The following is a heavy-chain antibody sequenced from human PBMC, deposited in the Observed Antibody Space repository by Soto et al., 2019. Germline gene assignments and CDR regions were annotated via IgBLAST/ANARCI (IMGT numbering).Heavy chain of an antibody. V-gene: IGHV1-69*13. Sequence: ASVKVSCKASGGTFSSYAISWVRQAPGQGLEWMGGIIPIFGTPDYAQKFQGRVTITADESTSTAYMELSSLRSEDTAVYYCAREVATMQPGDGYRYGAFDYWGQGTLVTVSS. D-gene: IGHD5-18*01. J-gene: IGHJ4*02. CDR1: GGTFSSYA. CDR3: AREVATMQPGDGYRYGAFDY. CDR2: IIPIFGTP.